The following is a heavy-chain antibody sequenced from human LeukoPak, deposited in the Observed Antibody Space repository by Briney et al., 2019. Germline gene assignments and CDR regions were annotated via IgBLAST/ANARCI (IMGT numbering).Heavy chain of an antibody. Sequence: GGSLRLSCAASGFTFSSYAMSWVRQAPGKGLEWVSAISGSGGSTYYADSVKGRFTISRDNSKNTLYLQINSLRAEDTAVYYCAKVGLRFLEWWNQFDPWGQGTLVTVSS. CDR3: AKVGLRFLEWWNQFDP. CDR2: ISGSGGST. CDR1: GFTFSSYA. J-gene: IGHJ5*02. V-gene: IGHV3-23*01. D-gene: IGHD3-3*01.